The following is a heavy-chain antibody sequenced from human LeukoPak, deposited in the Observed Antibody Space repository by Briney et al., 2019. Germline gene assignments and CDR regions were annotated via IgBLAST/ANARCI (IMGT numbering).Heavy chain of an antibody. V-gene: IGHV5-51*01. CDR2: ISPDGSDT. J-gene: IGHJ4*02. Sequence: GESLKISCKGSGYSLTNSLIGWVRQMPGKGLEWMGIISPDGSDTRYSPSFQGQVTISADKSITTAYLQWSSLKASDTAMYYCAGLTSSWSFDYWGQGTLVTVSS. CDR3: AGLTSSWSFDY. CDR1: GYSLTNSL. D-gene: IGHD6-13*01.